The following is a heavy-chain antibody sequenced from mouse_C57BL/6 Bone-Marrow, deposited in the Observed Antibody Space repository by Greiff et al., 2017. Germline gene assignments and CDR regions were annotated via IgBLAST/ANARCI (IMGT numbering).Heavy chain of an antibody. J-gene: IGHJ1*03. CDR3: ATGVTTVVAWYFDF. Sequence: EVKLVESGGGLVKPGGSLKLSCAASGFTFSSYAMSWVRQTPEKRLEWVATISDGGSYTYYPDNVKGRFTISRDNAKNNLYLQMRLLTSEDPAMXYCATGVTTVVAWYFDFWGTGTTVTVSA. CDR2: ISDGGSYT. D-gene: IGHD1-1*01. V-gene: IGHV5-4*03. CDR1: GFTFSSYA.